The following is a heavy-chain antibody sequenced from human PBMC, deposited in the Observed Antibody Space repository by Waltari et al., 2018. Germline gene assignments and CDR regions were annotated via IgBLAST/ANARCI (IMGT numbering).Heavy chain of an antibody. V-gene: IGHV1-69-2*01. CDR1: GYTFTDYY. J-gene: IGHJ4*02. CDR2: VDPEEGET. D-gene: IGHD3-10*01. CDR3: ATEWFRELLRDY. Sequence: EVQLVQSGAEVKKPGATVKISCKVSGYTFTDYYMHWVQQAPGKGLEWMGLVDPEEGETIYPEKFQGRVTITAETATDKAYMELSRLRSEETAVYYCATEWFRELLRDYWGQGTLVTVSS.